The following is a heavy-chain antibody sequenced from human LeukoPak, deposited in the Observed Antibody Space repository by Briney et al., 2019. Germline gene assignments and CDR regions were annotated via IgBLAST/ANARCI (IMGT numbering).Heavy chain of an antibody. D-gene: IGHD3-22*01. Sequence: SETLSLTCTVSGDSISSGDYYWSWIRQPAGKGLEWIGRISSSGSTYYNPSLKSRVTISVDTSKNQFSLKLSSVTAADTAVYYCATRPTYDGYAFDIWGQGTMVTVSS. CDR2: ISSSGST. V-gene: IGHV4-61*02. CDR1: GDSISSGDYY. J-gene: IGHJ3*02. CDR3: ATRPTYDGYAFDI.